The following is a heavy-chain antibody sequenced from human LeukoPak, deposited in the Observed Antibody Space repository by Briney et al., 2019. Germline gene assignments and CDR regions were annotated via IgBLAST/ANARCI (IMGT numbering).Heavy chain of an antibody. J-gene: IGHJ4*02. V-gene: IGHV4-34*12. CDR1: GGSFSGYY. D-gene: IGHD6-6*01. CDR3: AGYSGSPRYFDY. CDR2: IIHSGST. Sequence: SETLSLTCAVYGGSFSGYYWSWIRQTPGKGLEWIGEIIHSGSTNYSPSLMSRVTISLDAAKSQFSLKLTSVTAADTAVYYCAGYSGSPRYFDYWGQGTLVTVSS.